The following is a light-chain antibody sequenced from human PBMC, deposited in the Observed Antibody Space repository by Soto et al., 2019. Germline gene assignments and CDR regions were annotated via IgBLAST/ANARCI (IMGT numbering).Light chain of an antibody. CDR2: GAS. CDR3: QQYGSSYPWT. Sequence: EIVFTQSPGTLSLSPGEIATLSCRASQSVSSNYLAWYQQKPGQAPRLLIYGASSRATGIPDRFSGSGSGTDFTLTIRRLEPEDFAVYYCQQYGSSYPWTFGQGTKVDIK. CDR1: QSVSSNY. J-gene: IGKJ1*01. V-gene: IGKV3-20*01.